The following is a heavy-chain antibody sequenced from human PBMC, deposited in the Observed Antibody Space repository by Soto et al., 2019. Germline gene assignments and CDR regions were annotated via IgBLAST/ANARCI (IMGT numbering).Heavy chain of an antibody. CDR1: EFTVSTNY. CDR2: LYGGGST. D-gene: IGHD7-27*01. CDR3: ARSGQTGEHYWYFDL. J-gene: IGHJ2*01. V-gene: IGHV3-53*01. Sequence: LRLSCAASEFTVSTNYMTWVRQAPGKGLEWVSLLYGGGSTYYADSVKGRFTISRDNSKNTLYLQMNSLRAEDTAVYYCARSGQTGEHYWYFDLWGRGTLVTVSS.